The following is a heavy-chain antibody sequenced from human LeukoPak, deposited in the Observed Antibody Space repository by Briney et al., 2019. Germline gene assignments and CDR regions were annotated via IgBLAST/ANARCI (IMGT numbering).Heavy chain of an antibody. D-gene: IGHD2-15*01. CDR3: AKQLGYCSDGSCYFPY. J-gene: IGHJ4*02. V-gene: IGHV3-23*01. CDR2: ISNNGGYT. Sequence: GGSLRLSCAASGFTFSSYSMSWVRQAPGKGLEWVSAISNNGGYTYYADSVQGRFTISRDNSKSTLCLQMNSLRAEDTAVYYCAKQLGYCSDGSCYFPYWGQGTLVTVSS. CDR1: GFTFSSYS.